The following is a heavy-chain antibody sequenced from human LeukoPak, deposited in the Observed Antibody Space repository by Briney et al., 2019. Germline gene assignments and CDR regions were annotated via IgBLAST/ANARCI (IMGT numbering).Heavy chain of an antibody. D-gene: IGHD5-18*01. J-gene: IGHJ4*02. CDR3: ARQGAMVTLDY. CDR1: GYSFTTYW. V-gene: IGHV5-51*01. CDR2: INPGDSDT. Sequence: GESLKISCKGSGYSFTTYWISWVRQMPGKGLEWMGIINPGDSDTRYSPSFQGQVTISADKSISTAYLQWSSLKASDTAMYYCARQGAMVTLDYWGQGTLVTVSS.